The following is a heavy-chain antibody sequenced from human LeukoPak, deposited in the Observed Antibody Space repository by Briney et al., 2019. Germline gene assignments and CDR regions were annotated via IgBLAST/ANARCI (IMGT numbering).Heavy chain of an antibody. CDR2: IYYSGST. CDR1: GGSISSGDFY. Sequence: SETLSLTCTVSGGSISSGDFYWSWIRQPPGKGLEWIGYIYYSGSTYYNPSLKSRVTISVDTSKNQFSLKLSSVTAADTAVYYCARALGGSADYWGQGTLVTVSS. CDR3: ARALGGSADY. D-gene: IGHD3-16*01. J-gene: IGHJ4*02. V-gene: IGHV4-30-4*01.